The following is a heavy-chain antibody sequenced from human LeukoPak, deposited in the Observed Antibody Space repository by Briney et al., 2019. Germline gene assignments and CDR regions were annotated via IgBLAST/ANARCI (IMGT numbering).Heavy chain of an antibody. CDR1: GGSISSSSYY. D-gene: IGHD3-3*01. CDR2: IYYSGST. Sequence: PSETLSLTCTVSGGSISSSSYYWGWIRQPPGKGLEWIGSIYYSGSTYYNPSLKSRVTISVDTSKNQFSLKLSSVTAADTAVYYCARHETIFGVVIVPTMPFDYWGQGTLVTVSS. J-gene: IGHJ4*02. V-gene: IGHV4-39*01. CDR3: ARHETIFGVVIVPTMPFDY.